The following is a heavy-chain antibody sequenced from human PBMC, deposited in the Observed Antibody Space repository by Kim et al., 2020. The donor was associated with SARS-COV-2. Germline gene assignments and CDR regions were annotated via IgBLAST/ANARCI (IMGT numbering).Heavy chain of an antibody. V-gene: IGHV5-51*01. CDR2: IYPGDSDT. Sequence: GESLKISCKGSGYSFTSYWIGWVRQMPGKGLEWMGIIYPGDSDTRYSPSFQGQVTISADKSISTAYLQWSSLKASDTAMYYCARIIESWTAVYGMDVWGQGTTVTVSS. D-gene: IGHD5-12*01. CDR1: GYSFTSYW. J-gene: IGHJ6*02. CDR3: ARIIESWTAVYGMDV.